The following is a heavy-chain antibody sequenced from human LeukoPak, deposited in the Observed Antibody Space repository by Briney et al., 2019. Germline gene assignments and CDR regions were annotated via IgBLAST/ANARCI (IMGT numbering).Heavy chain of an antibody. CDR2: IKSKTDGGTT. V-gene: IGHV3-15*01. J-gene: IGHJ4*02. D-gene: IGHD4-17*01. Sequence: GGSLRLSCAASGFTFSNAWMSWVRQAPGKGLEWVGRIKSKTDGGTTDYAAPVKGRFTISRDDSKNTLYLQMNSLKTEDTAVYSCTTDSVSADYGDQYFDSWGKGPLFTVSS. CDR1: GFTFSNAW. CDR3: TTDSVSADYGDQYFDS.